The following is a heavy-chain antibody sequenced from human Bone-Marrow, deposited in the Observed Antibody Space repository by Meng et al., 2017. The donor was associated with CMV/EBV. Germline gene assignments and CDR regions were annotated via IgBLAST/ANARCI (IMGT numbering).Heavy chain of an antibody. V-gene: IGHV3-30*18. J-gene: IGHJ4*02. CDR1: FTFSSYG. CDR3: AKDPLYIVVVPAGAFDY. Sequence: FTFSSYGMHWVRQAPGKGQEWVAVISYDGSNKYYADSVKGRFTISRDNSKNTLYLQMNSLRAEDTAVYYCAKDPLYIVVVPAGAFDYWGQGTLVTVSS. CDR2: ISYDGSNK. D-gene: IGHD2-2*01.